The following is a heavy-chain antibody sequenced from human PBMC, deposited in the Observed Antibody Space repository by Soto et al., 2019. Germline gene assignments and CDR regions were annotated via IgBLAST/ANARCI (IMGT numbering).Heavy chain of an antibody. D-gene: IGHD2-15*01. Sequence: PSETLYLTCVVSGGSISSSSYYWGWIRQPPGKGLEWIGSIYYSGSTYYNPSLKSRVTISVDTSENQFSLKLSSVTAADTAVYYCARGVVVVAATIDYWGQGTLVTVSS. CDR1: GGSISSSSYY. CDR2: IYYSGST. V-gene: IGHV4-39*01. CDR3: ARGVVVVAATIDY. J-gene: IGHJ4*02.